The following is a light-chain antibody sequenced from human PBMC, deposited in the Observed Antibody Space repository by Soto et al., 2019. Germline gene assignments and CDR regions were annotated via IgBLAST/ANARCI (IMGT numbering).Light chain of an antibody. CDR1: SSDIGGYDY. J-gene: IGLJ1*01. Sequence: QSALTQPASVSGSPGQSITISCTGTSSDIGGYDYVSWYQQYPGKAPKLMIYDVSNRPSGVSDRFSGSKSANTASLTISGLQAEDEADYYCTSYTNSSSLHVLGTGTKLTVL. CDR2: DVS. V-gene: IGLV2-14*01. CDR3: TSYTNSSSLHV.